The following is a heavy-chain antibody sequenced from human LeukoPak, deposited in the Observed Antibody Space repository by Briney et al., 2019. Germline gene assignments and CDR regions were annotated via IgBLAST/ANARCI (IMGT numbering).Heavy chain of an antibody. D-gene: IGHD1-26*01. CDR1: GFSFSSYE. CDR3: ARGPRKVGTTISIFAC. CDR2: ISSGGSTI. V-gene: IGHV3-48*03. Sequence: PGGSLRLSCAASGFSFSSYEMNWVRQAPGKGLEWVSYISSGGSTIYYADSVKGRFTISRDNAKNSLYLQMNSLRAEDTAVYYCARGPRKVGTTISIFACWGQGTLVTVSS. J-gene: IGHJ4*02.